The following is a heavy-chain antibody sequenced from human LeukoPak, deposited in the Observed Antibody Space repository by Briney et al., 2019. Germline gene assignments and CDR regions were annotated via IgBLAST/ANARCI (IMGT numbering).Heavy chain of an antibody. D-gene: IGHD6-19*01. J-gene: IGHJ4*02. V-gene: IGHV4-59*01. CDR3: ARGRRYSSGWPHFDY. CDR1: GGSIGSYY. CDR2: IYYSGST. Sequence: PSETLSLTCTVSGGSIGSYYWSWIRQPPGKGLEWIGYIYYSGSTNYNPSLKSRVTISVDTSKNQFSLKLSSVTAADTAVYYCARGRRYSSGWPHFDYWGRGTLVTVSS.